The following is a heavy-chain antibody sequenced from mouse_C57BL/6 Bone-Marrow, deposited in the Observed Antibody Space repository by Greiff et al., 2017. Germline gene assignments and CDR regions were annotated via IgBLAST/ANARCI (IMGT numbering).Heavy chain of an antibody. Sequence: EVQRVESGGDLVKPGGSLKLSCAASGFTFSSYGMSWVRQTPDKRLEWVATISRGGSYTYYPDSVKGRFTISRDNAKNTLYLQMSSLKSEDTAMYYCARHDAGDYFDYWGQGTTLTVSS. J-gene: IGHJ2*01. V-gene: IGHV5-6*01. CDR1: GFTFSSYG. CDR2: ISRGGSYT. CDR3: ARHDAGDYFDY.